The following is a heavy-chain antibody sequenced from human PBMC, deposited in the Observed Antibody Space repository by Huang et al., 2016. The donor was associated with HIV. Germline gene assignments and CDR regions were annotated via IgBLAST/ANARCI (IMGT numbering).Heavy chain of an antibody. D-gene: IGHD3-22*01. CDR3: ARDPRIQSWLNFFDY. V-gene: IGHV3-74*01. CDR1: GFSISSYW. Sequence: EVQLVESGGGLVQPGGSLRLSCAASGFSISSYWMHWVRQAPGKGRMLVSRIKSDGSSTSYADSVKGRFTISRDNAKNTLYLQMNSLRAEDTAVYYCARDPRIQSWLNFFDYWGQGTLVSVSS. CDR2: IKSDGSST. J-gene: IGHJ4*02.